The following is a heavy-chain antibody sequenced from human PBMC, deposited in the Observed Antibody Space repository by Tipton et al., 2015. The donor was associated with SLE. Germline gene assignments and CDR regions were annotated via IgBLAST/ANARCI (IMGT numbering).Heavy chain of an antibody. CDR1: GGSFSGYY. J-gene: IGHJ3*02. V-gene: IGHV4-34*01. CDR3: AREVGAFDI. CDR2: INHSGST. Sequence: GLVKPSETLSLTCAVYGGSFSGYYWSWIRQPPGKGLEWIGEINHSGSTNYNPSLKSRVTISVDTSKNQFSLKLSSVTAADTAVYYCAREVGAFDIWGQGTMVTVSS.